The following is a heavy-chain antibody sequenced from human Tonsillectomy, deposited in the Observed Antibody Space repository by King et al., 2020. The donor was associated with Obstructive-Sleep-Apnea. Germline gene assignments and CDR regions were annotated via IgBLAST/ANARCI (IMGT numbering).Heavy chain of an antibody. J-gene: IGHJ4*02. V-gene: IGHV3-21*01. Sequence: VQLVESGGGLVKPGGSLRLSCAASGFTFSSYSMNWVRQAPGKGLEWVSSISRSSSYIYYADSVKGRFTIYRDNAKNSLYLQMNSLRAEDTAVYYCARRIVAAARFFDYWGQGTLVTVSS. CDR2: ISRSSSYI. D-gene: IGHD2-2*01. CDR3: ARRIVAAARFFDY. CDR1: GFTFSSYS.